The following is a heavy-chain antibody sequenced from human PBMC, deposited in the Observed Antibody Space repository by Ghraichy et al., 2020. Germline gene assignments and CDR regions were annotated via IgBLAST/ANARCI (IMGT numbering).Heavy chain of an antibody. CDR1: GGSIRSSSHY. CDR3: ALTPRAVAEDVFDI. CDR2: MDYSGGT. D-gene: IGHD6-19*01. Sequence: SETLSLTCTVSGGSIRSSSHYWGWIRQPPGKGLKWIGSMDYSGGTYYNPSLKSRVTISVDTSTNKFSLNLSSVTAADTAVYYCALTPRAVAEDVFDIWGQGTMVTVSS. V-gene: IGHV4-39*01. J-gene: IGHJ3*02.